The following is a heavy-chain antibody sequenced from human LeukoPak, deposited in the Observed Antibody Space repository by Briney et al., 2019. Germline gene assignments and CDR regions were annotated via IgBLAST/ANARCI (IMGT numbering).Heavy chain of an antibody. D-gene: IGHD3-22*01. Sequence: GGSLRPSCAASGFSFSTHWMHWVRHAPGKGLVYVAQINSDGSATAYADSVKGRFTISRDNAKNTLYLEMISLRAEDTAVYYCGSLTVVAKDHWGQGTLVTVSS. V-gene: IGHV3-74*01. CDR2: INSDGSAT. CDR3: GSLTVVAKDH. CDR1: GFSFSTHW. J-gene: IGHJ4*02.